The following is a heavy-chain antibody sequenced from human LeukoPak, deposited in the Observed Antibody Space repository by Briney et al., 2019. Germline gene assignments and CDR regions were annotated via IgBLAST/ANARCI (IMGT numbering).Heavy chain of an antibody. CDR2: ISGSGGST. J-gene: IGHJ4*02. CDR1: GFTFSSYA. D-gene: IGHD5-24*01. V-gene: IGHV3-23*01. CDR3: ARGGRDGYNFEGVSDFDY. Sequence: GGSLRLSCAASGFTFSSYAMSWVRQAPGKGLEWVSAISGSGGSTYYADSVKGRFTISRDNSKNTLYLQMNSLRAEDTAVYYCARGGRDGYNFEGVSDFDYWGQGTLVTVSS.